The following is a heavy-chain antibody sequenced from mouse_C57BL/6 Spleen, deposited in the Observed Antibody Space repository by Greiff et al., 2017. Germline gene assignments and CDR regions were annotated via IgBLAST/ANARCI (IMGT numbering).Heavy chain of an antibody. CDR1: GYTFTDYY. Sequence: EVQLQQSGPVLVKPGASVKMSCKASGYTFTDYYMNWVKQSHGKSLEWIGVINPYNGGTSYNQKFKGKATLTVDKSSSTAYMELNSLTSEDSAVYYCAREGYYGSSSKTAYWGQGTLVTVSA. J-gene: IGHJ3*01. D-gene: IGHD1-1*01. CDR2: INPYNGGT. V-gene: IGHV1-19*01. CDR3: AREGYYGSSSKTAY.